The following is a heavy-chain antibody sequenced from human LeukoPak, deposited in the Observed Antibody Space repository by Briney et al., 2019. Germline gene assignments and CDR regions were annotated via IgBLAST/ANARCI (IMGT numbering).Heavy chain of an antibody. CDR1: GGTFSSYA. V-gene: IGHV1-69*13. CDR2: IIPIFGTA. D-gene: IGHD3-10*01. CDR3: ARGVRGVDDFDY. J-gene: IGHJ4*02. Sequence: SVKVSCKASGGTFSSYAISWVRQAPGQGLEWMGGIIPIFGTANYAQKFQGRVTITADESTSTAYMELSSLRSEDTAVYYCARGVRGVDDFDYWGQGTLVTVSS.